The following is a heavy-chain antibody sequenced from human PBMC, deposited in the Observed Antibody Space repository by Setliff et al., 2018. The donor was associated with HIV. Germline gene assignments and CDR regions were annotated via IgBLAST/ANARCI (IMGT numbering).Heavy chain of an antibody. CDR3: ARDEGMTTRRGRFDL. CDR1: GGTFSKDA. Sequence: SVKVSCKASGGTFSKDAINWVREAPGQGLEWMGGIIPIFSTTTYAQKFQGRVTITADDSTSTVYMELSSLKSEDTAMYYCARDEGMTTRRGRFDLWGQGTLVTVSS. V-gene: IGHV1-69*13. J-gene: IGHJ5*02. D-gene: IGHD4-4*01. CDR2: IIPIFSTT.